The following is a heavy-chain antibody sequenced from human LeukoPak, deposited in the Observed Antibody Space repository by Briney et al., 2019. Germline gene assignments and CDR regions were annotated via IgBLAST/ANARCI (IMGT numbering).Heavy chain of an antibody. J-gene: IGHJ4*02. D-gene: IGHD2-15*01. CDR2: ISAYNGNT. Sequence: GASVKVSCKASGYTFTGYGVSWVRQAPGQGLEWMGWISAYNGNTNYAQKLQGRVTMTTDTSTSAAYMELRSLRSDDTAVYYCARDPTYSSPSPIDYWGQGTLVTVSS. V-gene: IGHV1-18*01. CDR3: ARDPTYSSPSPIDY. CDR1: GYTFTGYG.